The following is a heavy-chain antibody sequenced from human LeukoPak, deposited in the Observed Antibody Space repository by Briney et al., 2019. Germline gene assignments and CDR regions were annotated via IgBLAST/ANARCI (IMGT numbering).Heavy chain of an antibody. J-gene: IGHJ4*02. CDR3: ATEWRTGYYPD. Sequence: SETLSLTCTVSGGSISSANYYWGWIRQPPEKGLEWIGSMYYTGPTYYNPSLKSRVAISVDTSKNQFSLKLSSVTAADTAVYFCATEWRTGYYPDWGQGTLVSVSS. D-gene: IGHD3-22*01. V-gene: IGHV4-39*01. CDR1: GGSISSANYY. CDR2: MYYTGPT.